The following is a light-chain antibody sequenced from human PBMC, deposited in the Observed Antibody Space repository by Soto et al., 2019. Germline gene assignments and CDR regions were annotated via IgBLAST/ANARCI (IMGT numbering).Light chain of an antibody. CDR2: DAS. Sequence: EIKMTQXPXSLXSXXXGRGTXXXQASQDINNYLNWYQQKPGQAPKLLIYDASDLEMGVPSRFSGSGSGTHFTLTISGLQPEDIATYYCQQFGDLTFIFGQGTRLEIK. CDR1: QDINNY. V-gene: IGKV1-33*01. J-gene: IGKJ5*01. CDR3: QQFGDLTFI.